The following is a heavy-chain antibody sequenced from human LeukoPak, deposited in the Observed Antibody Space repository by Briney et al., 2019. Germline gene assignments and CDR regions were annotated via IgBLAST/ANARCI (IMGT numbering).Heavy chain of an antibody. CDR3: AREPFTIFGVVIPKGGFADY. V-gene: IGHV4-59*01. CDR1: GFSITTYY. CDR2: IHSSGST. J-gene: IGHJ4*02. Sequence: KPSETLSLTCTVSGFSITTYYWSWIRQSPGNGLEWIGQIHSSGSTTYNPSLKSRVTISVDTSKNQFSLHLSSVTAADTAVYYCAREPFTIFGVVIPKGGFADYWGQGTLVTVSS. D-gene: IGHD3-3*01.